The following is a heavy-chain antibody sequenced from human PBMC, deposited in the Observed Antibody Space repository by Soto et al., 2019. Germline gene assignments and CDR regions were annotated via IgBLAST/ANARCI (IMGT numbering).Heavy chain of an antibody. CDR1: GGTFSSYA. CDR3: ARDRDFWSGYSNWFDP. D-gene: IGHD3-3*01. Sequence: SVEVSCKXSGGTFSSYAISWVRQAPGQGLEWMGGIIPIFGTANYAQKFQGRVTITADKSTSTAYMELSSLRSEDTAVYYCARDRDFWSGYSNWFDPWGQGTLVTVSS. V-gene: IGHV1-69*06. CDR2: IIPIFGTA. J-gene: IGHJ5*02.